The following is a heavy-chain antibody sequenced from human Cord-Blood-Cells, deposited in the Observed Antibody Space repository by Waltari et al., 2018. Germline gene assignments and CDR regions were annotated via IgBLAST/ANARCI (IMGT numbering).Heavy chain of an antibody. CDR1: GGSFSGYY. J-gene: IGHJ5*02. Sequence: QVQLQQWGAGLLKPSETLSLTCAVYGGSFSGYYWSWIRQPPGKGLEWIGEINHSGSANYNPALKGRVTISVDTSKNQFSLKLSSVTAADTAVYYCARGHTMVRGVKGSNWFDPWGQGTLVTVSS. D-gene: IGHD3-10*01. V-gene: IGHV4-34*01. CDR2: INHSGSA. CDR3: ARGHTMVRGVKGSNWFDP.